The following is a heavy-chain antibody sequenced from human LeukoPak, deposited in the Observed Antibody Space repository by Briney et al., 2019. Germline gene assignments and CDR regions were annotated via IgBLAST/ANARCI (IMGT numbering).Heavy chain of an antibody. CDR2: IYYSGST. Sequence: PSETLSLTCTVSGGSISSSSYYWGWIRQPPGTGLEWLGSIYYSGSTYYNPSLKSRVTISVDTSKNQFSLKLSSVTAADPAVYYRARPQYLGWRGGGPIGFWGQGTLVTV. V-gene: IGHV4-39*01. D-gene: IGHD3-16*01. CDR1: GGSISSSSYY. J-gene: IGHJ4*02. CDR3: ARPQYLGWRGGGPIGF.